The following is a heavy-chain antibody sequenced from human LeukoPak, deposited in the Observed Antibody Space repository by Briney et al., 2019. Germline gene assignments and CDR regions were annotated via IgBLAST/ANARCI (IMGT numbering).Heavy chain of an antibody. CDR3: ARDFSLGAGFDY. CDR2: INPSGGST. CDR1: GYTFTSYY. D-gene: IGHD1-26*01. J-gene: IGHJ4*02. Sequence: GASVKVSCKASGYTFTSYYMHWVRQAPGQGLEWMGIINPSGGSTSYAQKFQGRVTITRDTSASTAYMELSSLRSEDTAVYYCARDFSLGAGFDYWGQGTLVTVSS. V-gene: IGHV1-46*01.